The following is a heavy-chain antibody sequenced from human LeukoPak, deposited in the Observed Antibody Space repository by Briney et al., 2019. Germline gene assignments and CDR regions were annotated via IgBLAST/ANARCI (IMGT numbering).Heavy chain of an antibody. D-gene: IGHD5-24*01. CDR1: GGSINNYY. V-gene: IGHV4-59*08. CDR2: ISYSGTT. J-gene: IGHJ6*02. Sequence: SETLSLSCTVSGGSINNYYWSWIRQPLGKTLEWIGYISYSGTTNYNPSLKSRVTISIDTSRNKFSLKVTSVTAADTAVYYCARHSGRRLQAGSSYDMDVWGQGTTVTVFS. CDR3: ARHSGRRLQAGSSYDMDV.